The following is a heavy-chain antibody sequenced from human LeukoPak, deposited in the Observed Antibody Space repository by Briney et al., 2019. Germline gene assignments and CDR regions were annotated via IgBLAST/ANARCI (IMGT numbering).Heavy chain of an antibody. J-gene: IGHJ4*02. Sequence: SGGSLRLSCTASGFTFSSFGMHWVRQAPGKGLEWVAVISENGANKYFADSVEGRFTISRDNSKNTLYLHMYSLGPEDTAVYYCAKDSKRTFHNFDYWGQGTLVTVSS. D-gene: IGHD2-21*01. CDR1: GFTFSSFG. V-gene: IGHV3-30*18. CDR3: AKDSKRTFHNFDY. CDR2: ISENGANK.